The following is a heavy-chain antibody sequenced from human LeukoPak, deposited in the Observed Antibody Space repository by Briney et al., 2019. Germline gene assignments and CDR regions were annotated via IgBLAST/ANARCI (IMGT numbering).Heavy chain of an antibody. V-gene: IGHV4-39*01. D-gene: IGHD3-3*01. CDR3: ARLGRTYYDFWSGP. CDR2: IYYRGST. J-gene: IGHJ5*02. Sequence: TSETLSLTCTVSGGSISSSTYYWGWIRQPPGKGLEWIGTIYYRGSTYYNPSLKSRVTISVDTSKNQFSLKLTSVTAADTAVYYCARLGRTYYDFWSGPWGQGALVTVSS. CDR1: GGSISSSTYY.